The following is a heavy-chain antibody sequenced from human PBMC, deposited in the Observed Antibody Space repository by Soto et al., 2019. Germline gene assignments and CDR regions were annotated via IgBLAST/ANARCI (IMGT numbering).Heavy chain of an antibody. CDR1: GFTFSSYA. CDR2: ISGSGGST. J-gene: IGHJ4*02. D-gene: IGHD6-13*01. CDR3: ATSYGNAWYTY. Sequence: LSLTCAASGFTFSSYAMSWVRQAPGKGLEWVSAISGSGGSTYYADSVKGRFTISRDNSKNQFTLQLTSVTVEDTAVYYCATSYGNAWYTYWGQGTQVTVSS. V-gene: IGHV3-23*01.